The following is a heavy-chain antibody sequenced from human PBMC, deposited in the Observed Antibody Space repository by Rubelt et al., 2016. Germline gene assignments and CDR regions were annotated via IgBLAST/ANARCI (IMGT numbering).Heavy chain of an antibody. CDR1: GGAFSGYS. D-gene: IGHD1-26*01. CDR2: IDHSGKN. V-gene: IGHV4-34*01. J-gene: IGHJ4*02. CDR3: ARHDTGSFLFDF. Sequence: QVQLQQWGAGLVKPSETLSLTCAVYGGAFSGYSWTWIRQPPGKGLEWLGGIDHSGKNDYIPAPKSRASISVDPSKKQISLKMGSVTAADTAVYYCARHDTGSFLFDFWGQGTPVTVSS.